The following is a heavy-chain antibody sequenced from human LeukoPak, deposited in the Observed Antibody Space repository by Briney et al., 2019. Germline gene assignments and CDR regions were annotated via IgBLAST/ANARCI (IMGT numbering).Heavy chain of an antibody. V-gene: IGHV3-30-3*01. D-gene: IGHD3-22*01. CDR2: ISYDGSNK. CDR1: GFTFSSYA. J-gene: IGHJ6*02. CDR3: ARGTYYYDSSGYAPLDYYYGMDV. Sequence: PGGSLRLPYAASGFTFSSYAMHWVRQAPGKGLEWVAVISYDGSNKYYADSVKGRFTISRDNSKNTLYLQMNSLRAEDTAVYYCARGTYYYDSSGYAPLDYYYGMDVWGQGTTVTVSS.